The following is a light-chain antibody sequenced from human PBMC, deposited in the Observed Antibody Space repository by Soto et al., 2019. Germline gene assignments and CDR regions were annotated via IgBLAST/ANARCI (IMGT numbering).Light chain of an antibody. Sequence: DIQMTQSPSTLSESVGDRVTITCRASQSISSWLAWYQQKPGRAPKLLIYKASSLETGVPSRFSGSGSGTEFTLIISSLQPDYFASYYCQQYGSSSPWTFGQGTKVEIK. CDR2: KAS. CDR1: QSISSW. J-gene: IGKJ1*01. CDR3: QQYGSSSPWT. V-gene: IGKV1-5*03.